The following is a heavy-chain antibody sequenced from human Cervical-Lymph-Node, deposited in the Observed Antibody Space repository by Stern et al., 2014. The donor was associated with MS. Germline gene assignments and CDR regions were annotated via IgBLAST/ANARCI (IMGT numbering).Heavy chain of an antibody. CDR2: IYHSGST. D-gene: IGHD6-6*01. CDR1: GGSISSSNW. Sequence: VHLVESGPGLVKPSGTLSLTCAVSGGSISSSNWWSWVRQPPGKGLEWIGEIYHSGSTNYNPSLKRRVPISVDKSKNQFSLKLSSVTAADTAVYYCAREGYSSSYDAFDIWGQGTMVTVSS. CDR3: AREGYSSSYDAFDI. J-gene: IGHJ3*02. V-gene: IGHV4-4*02.